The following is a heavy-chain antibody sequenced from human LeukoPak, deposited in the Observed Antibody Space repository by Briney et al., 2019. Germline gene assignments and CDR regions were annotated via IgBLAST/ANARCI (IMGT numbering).Heavy chain of an antibody. D-gene: IGHD6-13*01. CDR1: GGSISSYY. Sequence: KPSETLSLTCTVSGGSISSYYWSWIRQPRGKGLEWIGYIYYSGSTNYNPSLKSRVTISVDTSKNQFSLKLSSVTPEDTAVYYCARWGSSPPLDYWGQGTLVTVSS. CDR3: ARWGSSPPLDY. CDR2: IYYSGST. J-gene: IGHJ4*02. V-gene: IGHV4-59*12.